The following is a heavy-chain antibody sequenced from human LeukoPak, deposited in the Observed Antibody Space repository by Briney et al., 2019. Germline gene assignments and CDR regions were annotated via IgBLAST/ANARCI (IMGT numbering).Heavy chain of an antibody. CDR2: ISGSGGST. J-gene: IGHJ4*02. Sequence: GGSLRLSCAASGFTFSSYAMSWVRQAPGKGLEWVSAISGSGGSTYYADSVKGRFTISRDNSKNTLYLQMNSLRAEDTAVYYCAKPQFRAAAGPIDFDYWGQGILVTVSS. D-gene: IGHD6-13*01. CDR3: AKPQFRAAAGPIDFDY. CDR1: GFTFSSYA. V-gene: IGHV3-23*01.